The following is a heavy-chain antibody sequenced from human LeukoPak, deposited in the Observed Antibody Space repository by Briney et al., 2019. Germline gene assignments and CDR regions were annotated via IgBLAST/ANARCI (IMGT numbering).Heavy chain of an antibody. CDR2: ISGSGGNT. J-gene: IGHJ5*02. D-gene: IGHD3-3*01. CDR3: AKGKTGRFLEWLLLDH. Sequence: GGSLSLSCVASGFTFSSYAMSWVRQAPGKGPEWVSTISGSGGNTYFADSVKGRFTISRDNSKNTLYLQMDSLRADDTAVYYCAKGKTGRFLEWLLLDHWGQGTLVTVSS. V-gene: IGHV3-23*01. CDR1: GFTFSSYA.